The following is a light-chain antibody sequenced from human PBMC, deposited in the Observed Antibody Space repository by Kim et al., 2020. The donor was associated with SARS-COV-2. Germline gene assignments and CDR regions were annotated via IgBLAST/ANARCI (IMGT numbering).Light chain of an antibody. CDR2: KDT. CDR1: SLSNQY. CDR3: PSADNSGTYPV. V-gene: IGLV3-25*03. J-gene: IGLJ2*01. Sequence: SYELTQPPSVSVSPGQTAWITCSGESLSNQYLYWYQHKPGQAPVLVIYKDTERPSGIPERFSGSSSGTLTISGVQAEDAADYYCPSADNSGTYPVFVGGT.